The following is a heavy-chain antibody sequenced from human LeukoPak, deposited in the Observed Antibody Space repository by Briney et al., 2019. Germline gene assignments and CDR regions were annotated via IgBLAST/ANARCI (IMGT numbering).Heavy chain of an antibody. V-gene: IGHV1-18*01. CDR3: ARDLGATYYYDSSGYYFDY. J-gene: IGHJ4*02. Sequence: GASVKVSCKASGYTFTSYGISWVRQAPGQGLEWMGWISAYNGNTNCAQKLQGRVTMTTDTSTSTAYMELRSLRSDDTAVYYCARDLGATYYYDSSGYYFDYWGQGTLVTVSS. CDR2: ISAYNGNT. CDR1: GYTFTSYG. D-gene: IGHD3-22*01.